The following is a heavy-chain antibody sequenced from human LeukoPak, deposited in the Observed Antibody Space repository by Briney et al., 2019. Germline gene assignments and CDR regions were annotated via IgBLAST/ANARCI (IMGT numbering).Heavy chain of an antibody. V-gene: IGHV3-48*02. CDR2: ITASGTAM. D-gene: IGHD1-26*01. Sequence: GGSLRLSCAASGFTFSSYSMNWVRQAPGKGLEWVSHITASGTAMFYADSVKGRFTISRDNATNSLYLQMNSLRDEDTAVYYCASSGSYRFDYWGQGTLVTVSS. J-gene: IGHJ4*02. CDR1: GFTFSSYS. CDR3: ASSGSYRFDY.